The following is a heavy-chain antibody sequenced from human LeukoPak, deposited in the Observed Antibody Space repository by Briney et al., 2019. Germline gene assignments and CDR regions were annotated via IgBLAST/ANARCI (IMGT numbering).Heavy chain of an antibody. Sequence: SETLSLTCAVYGGSFSGYYWSWIRQPPGKGLEWIGEINHSGSTNHNPSLKSRVTISVDTSKNQFPLKLSSVTAADTAVYYCARPYSSSWYGWFDPWGQGTLVTVSS. D-gene: IGHD6-13*01. CDR1: GGSFSGYY. CDR3: ARPYSSSWYGWFDP. CDR2: INHSGST. V-gene: IGHV4-34*01. J-gene: IGHJ5*02.